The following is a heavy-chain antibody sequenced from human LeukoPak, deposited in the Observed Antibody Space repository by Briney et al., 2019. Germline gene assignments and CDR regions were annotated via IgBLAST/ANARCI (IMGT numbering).Heavy chain of an antibody. CDR3: ARDRGYSSSWYHYYYYGMDV. CDR2: ISSSSSYT. CDR1: GFTFSDYY. Sequence: GGSLRLSCAASGFTFSDYYMSWIRQAPGKGLEWVSYISSSSSYTNYADSVKGRFTISRDNAKNSLYLQMNSLRAEDTAMYYCARDRGYSSSWYHYYYYGMDVWGQGTTVTVSS. V-gene: IGHV3-11*06. J-gene: IGHJ6*02. D-gene: IGHD6-13*01.